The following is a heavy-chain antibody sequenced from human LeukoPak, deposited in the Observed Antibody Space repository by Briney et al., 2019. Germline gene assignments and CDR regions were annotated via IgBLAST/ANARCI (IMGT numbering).Heavy chain of an antibody. D-gene: IGHD6-6*01. CDR3: ARGVSHRPDWYFDV. Sequence: GGSLRLSCAASGFTFSNYWMGWVRQAPGKRLEWVANMNIDGSEKYYADSVKGRFSISRDNARNSVYLQMASLRVEDTAVYYCARGVSHRPDWYFDVWGRGTLVTVSS. CDR2: MNIDGSEK. V-gene: IGHV3-7*01. CDR1: GFTFSNYW. J-gene: IGHJ2*01.